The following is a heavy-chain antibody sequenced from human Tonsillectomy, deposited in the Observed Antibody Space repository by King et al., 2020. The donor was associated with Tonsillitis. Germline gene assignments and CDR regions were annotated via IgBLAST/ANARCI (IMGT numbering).Heavy chain of an antibody. D-gene: IGHD1-26*01. CDR2: IKEDGYKK. CDR3: ARDLGYSGSHFDY. CDR1: GFTFTNYW. V-gene: IGHV3-7*01. Sequence: VQLVESGGGLVQPGGSLRLSCAASGFTFTNYWMSWVRQAPGKGLEWVANIKEDGYKKYYVDSVKGRFTISRDNAKNSLFLQMNSLRAEDKAIYYCARDLGYSGSHFDYWGQGTQVTVS. J-gene: IGHJ4*02.